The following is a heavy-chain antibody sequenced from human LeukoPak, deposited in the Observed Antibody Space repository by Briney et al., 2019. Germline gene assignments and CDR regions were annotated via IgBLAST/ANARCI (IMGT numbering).Heavy chain of an antibody. D-gene: IGHD2-15*01. CDR3: ARVAVVVVAATLVSDYYYGMDV. CDR1: GGTFSSYA. V-gene: IGHV1-69*13. CDR2: IIPIFGTA. Sequence: SVKVSCKASGGTFSSYAISWVRPAPGQGLEWMGGIIPIFGTANYAQKFQGRVTITADESTSTAYMELSSLRSEDTAVYYCARVAVVVVAATLVSDYYYGMDVWGQGTTVTVSS. J-gene: IGHJ6*02.